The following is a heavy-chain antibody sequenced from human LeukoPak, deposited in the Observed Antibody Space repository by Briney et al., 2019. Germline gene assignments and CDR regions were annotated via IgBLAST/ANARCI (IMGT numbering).Heavy chain of an antibody. CDR3: ITPLPHSAQ. D-gene: IGHD3-10*01. J-gene: IGHJ4*02. V-gene: IGHV3-15*01. Sequence: GGSLRLSCAASGFTVSSNYMSWVRQAPGKGLEWVGRIKPKTDGETTEYAAPVKDRFSISRDDSKSMMYLQMNSLKTEDTAVYYCITPLPHSAQGGQGTLVTVSS. CDR1: GFTVSSNY. CDR2: IKPKTDGETT.